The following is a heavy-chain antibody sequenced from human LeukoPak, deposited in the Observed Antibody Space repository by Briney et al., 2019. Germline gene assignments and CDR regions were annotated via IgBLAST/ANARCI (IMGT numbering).Heavy chain of an antibody. D-gene: IGHD6-19*01. Sequence: GGSLRLSCAASGFTFSSYAMSWARDAPGKGLEGVSAIGGSGGNIYYADSVKGRFTISRDNSKNTVYLQMNSLRAEDTALYYCAKAIAVSGIGYYYYGVDVWGQGTTVTVSS. CDR1: GFTFSSYA. CDR2: IGGSGGNI. J-gene: IGHJ6*02. CDR3: AKAIAVSGIGYYYYGVDV. V-gene: IGHV3-23*01.